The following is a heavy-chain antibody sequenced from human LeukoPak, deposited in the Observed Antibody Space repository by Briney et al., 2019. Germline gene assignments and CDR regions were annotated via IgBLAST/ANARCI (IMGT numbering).Heavy chain of an antibody. CDR2: ISYDGSNK. Sequence: GGSLRLSCAASGFTFSSYAMHWVRQAPGKGLEWVAVISYDGSNKYYADSVKGRFTISRDNSKNTLYLQMNSLRAEDTAVYYCERERIAATGTNWFDPWGQGTLVTVSS. J-gene: IGHJ5*02. D-gene: IGHD6-13*01. CDR1: GFTFSSYA. CDR3: ERERIAATGTNWFDP. V-gene: IGHV3-30*04.